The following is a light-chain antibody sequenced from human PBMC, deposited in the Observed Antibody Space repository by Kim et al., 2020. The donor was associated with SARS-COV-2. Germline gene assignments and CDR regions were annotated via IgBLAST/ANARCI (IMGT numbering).Light chain of an antibody. CDR2: GRN. CDR1: PIRNHF. Sequence: ALGQTVTITCQGDPIRNHFVSWYQQRPGQTPVLVMYGRNIRSSGIPDRFSGSRSGNTASLTITGAQAEDEADYYCNSRDSSGYLGVFGGGTQLTVL. V-gene: IGLV3-19*01. CDR3: NSRDSSGYLGV. J-gene: IGLJ3*02.